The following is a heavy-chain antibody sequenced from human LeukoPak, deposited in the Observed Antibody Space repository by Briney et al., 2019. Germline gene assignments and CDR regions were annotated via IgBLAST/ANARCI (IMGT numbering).Heavy chain of an antibody. V-gene: IGHV4-39*01. CDR3: TRGSVITPD. D-gene: IGHD4-23*01. CDR2: IYYSGST. Sequence: SETLSLTCTVSGGSISSSSYYWGWIRQPPGKGLEWIGSIYYSGSTYYNPSLKSRVTISVDTSKNQFSLRLSSVTAADTAVYYCTRGSVITPDWGQGTLVTVSS. CDR1: GGSISSSSYY. J-gene: IGHJ4*02.